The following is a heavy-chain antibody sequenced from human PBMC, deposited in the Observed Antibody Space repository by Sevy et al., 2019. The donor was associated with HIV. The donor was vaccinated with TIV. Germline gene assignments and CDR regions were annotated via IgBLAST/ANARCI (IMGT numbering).Heavy chain of an antibody. CDR1: GFTFSSYS. V-gene: IGHV3-21*01. Sequence: GSLRHSCAASGFTFSSYSMNWVRQAPGKGLEWVSSISSSSSYIYYADSVKGRFTISRDNAKNSLYLQMNSLRAEDTDVYYCARTNDYGVLGAFDIWGQGTMVTVSS. CDR3: ARTNDYGVLGAFDI. CDR2: ISSSSSYI. D-gene: IGHD4-17*01. J-gene: IGHJ3*02.